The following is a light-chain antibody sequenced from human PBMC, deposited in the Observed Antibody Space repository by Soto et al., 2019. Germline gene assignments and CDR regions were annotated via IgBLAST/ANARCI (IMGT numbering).Light chain of an antibody. Sequence: QSALTQPPSASGSPGQSVTISCTGTSIDVGAYNYVSWYQQHPGKAPKLMIYEVSKRPSGVPDRFSGSKSGNTASLTVSGLQAEDEADYYCSSYASSNNFFGTGTKVTVL. V-gene: IGLV2-8*01. CDR1: SIDVGAYNY. J-gene: IGLJ1*01. CDR2: EVS. CDR3: SSYASSNNF.